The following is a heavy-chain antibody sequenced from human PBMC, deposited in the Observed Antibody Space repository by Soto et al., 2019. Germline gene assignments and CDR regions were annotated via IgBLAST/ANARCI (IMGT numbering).Heavy chain of an antibody. CDR2: ISWNSAII. CDR3: VKDFGYYYDYAFDV. Sequence: PGGSLRLSCAASRFNFDDYALHWVRQAPGKGLEWVSGISWNSAIISYADSVKGRFSISRDNAKKYVYLQMDSLRPEDTALYYCVKDFGYYYDYAFDVWGQGTMVTVS. CDR1: RFNFDDYA. J-gene: IGHJ3*01. D-gene: IGHD3-22*01. V-gene: IGHV3-9*01.